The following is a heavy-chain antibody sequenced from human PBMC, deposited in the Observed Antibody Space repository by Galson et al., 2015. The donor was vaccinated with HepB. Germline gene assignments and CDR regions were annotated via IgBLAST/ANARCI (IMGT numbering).Heavy chain of an antibody. V-gene: IGHV1-18*01. J-gene: IGHJ6*03. CDR1: GYTFTSYG. CDR3: ARLGFYSPLSLYYYYYYYMDV. CDR2: ISAYNGNT. D-gene: IGHD4-11*01. Sequence: SVKVSCKASGYTFTSYGISWVRQAPGQGLEWMGWISAYNGNTNYAQKLQGRVTMTTDTSTSTAYMELRSLRSDDTAVYYCARLGFYSPLSLYYYYYYYMDVWGKGTTVTVSS.